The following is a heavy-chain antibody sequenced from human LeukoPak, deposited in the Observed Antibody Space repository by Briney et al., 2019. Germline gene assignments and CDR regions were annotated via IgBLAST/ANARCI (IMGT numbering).Heavy chain of an antibody. CDR1: GFTFSSYA. D-gene: IGHD1-26*01. CDR2: INSDGIST. J-gene: IGHJ4*02. V-gene: IGHV3-74*01. CDR3: ASKNGSY. Sequence: PGGSLRLSCSASGFTFSSYAMHWVRQAPGKGLVWVSRINSDGISTNYADSVKGRFTISRDNAKNTLYLQMNSLRAEDTAVYYCASKNGSYWGQGTLVTVSS.